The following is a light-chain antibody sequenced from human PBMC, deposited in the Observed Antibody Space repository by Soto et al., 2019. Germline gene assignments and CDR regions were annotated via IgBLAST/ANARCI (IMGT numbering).Light chain of an antibody. Sequence: EIVLTQSRATLSLSPGESATLSCLASQSVSSYLAWYQQKPGQAPRLLIYDASNRATGIPARFSGSGSGTDFTLTISRLEPEDFAVYYCRQYGSSPGTFGQGTKVDIK. CDR3: RQYGSSPGT. V-gene: IGKV3-11*01. J-gene: IGKJ1*01. CDR1: QSVSSY. CDR2: DAS.